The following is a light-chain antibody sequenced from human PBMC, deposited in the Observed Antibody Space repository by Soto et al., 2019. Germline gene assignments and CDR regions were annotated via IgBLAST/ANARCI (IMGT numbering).Light chain of an antibody. V-gene: IGLV2-14*01. CDR3: SSFTSTSTYV. J-gene: IGLJ1*01. CDR2: EVS. Sequence: QSALTQPASVSGSPGQSITISCAGTSSDVGAYNYVSWYQLHPGKAPKLMIYEVSNRPSGISNRFSGSKSGNTASLTISGLQAEDEADYYCSSFTSTSTYVFGPGTKVTVL. CDR1: SSDVGAYNY.